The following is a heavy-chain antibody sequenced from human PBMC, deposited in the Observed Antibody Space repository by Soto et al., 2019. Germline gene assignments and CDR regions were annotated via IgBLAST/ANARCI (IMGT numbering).Heavy chain of an antibody. CDR1: GFTFSSYG. CDR3: ANAALAGYCSGGSCLDFDY. Sequence: QVQLVESGGGVVQPGRSLRLSCAASGFTFSSYGMHWVRQAPGKGLEWVAVISYDGSNKYYADSVKGRFTISRDNSKNTLYLQMNSLRAEDTALCYCANAALAGYCSGGSCLDFDYWGLGTLVTVSS. J-gene: IGHJ4*02. V-gene: IGHV3-30*18. D-gene: IGHD2-15*01. CDR2: ISYDGSNK.